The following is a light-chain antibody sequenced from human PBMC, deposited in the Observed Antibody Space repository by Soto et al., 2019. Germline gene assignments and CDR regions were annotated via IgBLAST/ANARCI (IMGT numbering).Light chain of an antibody. V-gene: IGLV2-14*01. CDR2: EVS. CDR3: SSYTTSSTWV. CDR1: SSDVGGYNY. Sequence: QSALTQPASVSGSPGQSITISCTGTSSDVGGYNYVSWYQQHPGKAPKLMIYEVSNRPSGVSNRFSGSKSGNTASLTISGLQAEDAADYYCSSYTTSSTWVFGGGTMVTVL. J-gene: IGLJ3*02.